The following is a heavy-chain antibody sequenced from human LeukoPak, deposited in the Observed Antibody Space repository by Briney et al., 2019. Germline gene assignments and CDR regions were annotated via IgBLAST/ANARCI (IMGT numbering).Heavy chain of an antibody. V-gene: IGHV4-39*01. CDR1: RGSISSTSCY. D-gene: IGHD6-19*01. Sequence: PPDTLSLTCTLSRGSISSTSCYWGWIRHPPEKGVACIGSTHYSRITYSNPTSKNRVTLSVNTSNNEFSLMLSSATAADTAVYYCARHGSLGSGLLDWGQRTLVTV. CDR3: ARHGSLGSGLLD. J-gene: IGHJ4*02. CDR2: THYSRIT.